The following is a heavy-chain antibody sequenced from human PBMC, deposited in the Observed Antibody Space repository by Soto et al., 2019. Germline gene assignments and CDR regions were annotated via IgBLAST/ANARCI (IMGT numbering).Heavy chain of an antibody. CDR2: INPDSSAT. D-gene: IGHD2-21*02. J-gene: IGHJ4*02. CDR3: PRGGYVTAGYPFPAFDH. V-gene: IGHV1-2*02. CDR1: GYRFTGYY. Sequence: HEHPVQSGAEVKRPGASLKVSCKASGYRFTGYYIHWVRQAPRHGLEWMGWINPDSSATNYAQTFQVRSTMTTDASILTAPTARTTLTSADTAVYSSPRGGYVTAGYPFPAFDHWGQGTLVMVSS.